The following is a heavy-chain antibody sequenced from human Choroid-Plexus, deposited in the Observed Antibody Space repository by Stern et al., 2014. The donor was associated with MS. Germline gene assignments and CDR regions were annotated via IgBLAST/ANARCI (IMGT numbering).Heavy chain of an antibody. CDR3: AKDRQYLTYFFDH. D-gene: IGHD2/OR15-2a*01. CDR1: GFTFGSCA. CDR2: VSNDGGYK. J-gene: IGHJ5*02. V-gene: IGHV3-30*18. Sequence: VQLVQSGGGVVQPGRPLRLSCVASGFTFGSCAMHWVRQAPGKGLEWVGGVSNDGGYKYYADSVKGRFTISRDNSQNTLYMQMSSLRPEDTAVYYCAKDRQYLTYFFDHWGQGSLVTVSS.